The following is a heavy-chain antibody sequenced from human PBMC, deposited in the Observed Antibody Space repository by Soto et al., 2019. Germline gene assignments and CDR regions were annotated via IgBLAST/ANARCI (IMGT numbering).Heavy chain of an antibody. D-gene: IGHD3-22*01. CDR3: ARGPDRSGFYLFDY. CDR1: GGTFSNHA. Sequence: SVKVSCKTFGGTFSNHALSWGRQAPGQGPEWMGGIIPLSGTTNYVQKFQGRVTITADESMTTAYMELNNLRYEDTAVYYCARGPDRSGFYLFDYWGQGTLVTVSS. J-gene: IGHJ4*02. CDR2: IIPLSGTT. V-gene: IGHV1-69*13.